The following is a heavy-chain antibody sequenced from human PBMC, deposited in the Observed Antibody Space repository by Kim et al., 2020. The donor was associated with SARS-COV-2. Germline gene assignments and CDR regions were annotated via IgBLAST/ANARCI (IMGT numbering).Heavy chain of an antibody. Sequence: GGSLRLSCAASGFTFSSYSMNWVRRAPGKGLEWVSSISSSSSYIYYADSVKGRFTISRDNAKNSLYLQMNSLRAEDTAVYYCAREPAASYYYYYGMDVWGQGTTVTVSS. CDR2: ISSSSSYI. J-gene: IGHJ6*02. CDR1: GFTFSSYS. CDR3: AREPAASYYYYYGMDV. V-gene: IGHV3-21*01. D-gene: IGHD2-2*01.